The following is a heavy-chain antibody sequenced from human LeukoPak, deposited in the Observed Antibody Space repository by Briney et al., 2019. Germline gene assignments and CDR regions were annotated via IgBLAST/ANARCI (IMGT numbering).Heavy chain of an antibody. CDR2: ISSSSSYI. CDR3: ARRYYYDSSGYYEPMTFDY. D-gene: IGHD3-22*01. CDR1: GFTFSSYS. Sequence: GGSLRLSCAASGFTFSSYSMNWVRQAPGKGLEWVSSISSSSSYIYYADSVKGRFTISRDNAKNSLYLQMNSLRAEGTAVYYCARRYYYDSSGYYEPMTFDYWGQGTLVTVSS. V-gene: IGHV3-21*01. J-gene: IGHJ4*02.